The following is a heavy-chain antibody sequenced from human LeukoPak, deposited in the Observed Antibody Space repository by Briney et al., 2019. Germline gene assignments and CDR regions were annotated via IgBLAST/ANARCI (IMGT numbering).Heavy chain of an antibody. Sequence: GGSLRLSCAASGFTFSSYAMHWARQAPGKGLEWVAVISYDGSNKYYADSVKGRFTISRDNSKNTLYLQMNSLRAEDTAVYYCARDSMHPAYCGGDCYGSYYYGMDVWGQGTTVTVSS. CDR3: ARDSMHPAYCGGDCYGSYYYGMDV. V-gene: IGHV3-30-3*01. J-gene: IGHJ6*02. CDR2: ISYDGSNK. D-gene: IGHD2-21*02. CDR1: GFTFSSYA.